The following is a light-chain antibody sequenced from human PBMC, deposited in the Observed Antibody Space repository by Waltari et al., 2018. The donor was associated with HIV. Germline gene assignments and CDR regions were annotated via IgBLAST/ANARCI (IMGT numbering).Light chain of an antibody. CDR3: CSYAASYIYV. J-gene: IGLJ1*01. Sequence: QSLLTQPPSVSAAPGQQVTISCSGSTSNIGSNYVSWYEQFPGAAPKLIVSDNNKRPSGVPDRFSGSKSGTSATLAIPGLQTGDDDDYYCCSYAASYIYVFGVGTKVTVL. CDR1: TSNIGSNY. CDR2: DNN. V-gene: IGLV1-51*01.